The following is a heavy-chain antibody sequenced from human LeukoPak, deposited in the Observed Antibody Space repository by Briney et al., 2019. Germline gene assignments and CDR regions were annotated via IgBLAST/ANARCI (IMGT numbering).Heavy chain of an antibody. V-gene: IGHV3-48*02. D-gene: IGHD3-10*01. CDR1: GFTFSPLG. J-gene: IGHJ6*02. CDR2: ISSSSSTI. Sequence: PGGSLRLSCAASGFTFSPLGMNWVRQAPGKGLEWVSYISSSSSTIYYADSVKGRFTISRDNAKNSLYLQMNSLRDEDTAVYYCARDRDDSGSYYIVVRYGMDVWGQGTTVTVSS. CDR3: ARDRDDSGSYYIVVRYGMDV.